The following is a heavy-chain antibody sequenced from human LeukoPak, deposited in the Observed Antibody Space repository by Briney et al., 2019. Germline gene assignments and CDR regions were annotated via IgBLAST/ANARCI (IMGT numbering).Heavy chain of an antibody. CDR2: VIPIFGTT. V-gene: IGHV1-69*05. J-gene: IGHJ4*02. Sequence: SVKVSCKSSGGIFTSYAISWVRQAPGQGLEWMGSVIPIFGTTNYAQKFQGRGMTTTDEPTSTAYREVSILRTKGPAVSFRAREFSSGWGPYFDYWGQGTLVTVSS. CDR1: GGIFTSYA. CDR3: AREFSSGWGPYFDY. D-gene: IGHD6-19*01.